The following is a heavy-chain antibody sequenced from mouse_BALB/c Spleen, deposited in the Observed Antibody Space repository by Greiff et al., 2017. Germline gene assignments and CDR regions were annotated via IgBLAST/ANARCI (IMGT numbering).Heavy chain of an antibody. J-gene: IGHJ2*01. CDR1: GYTFTSYW. V-gene: IGHV1-9*01. CDR3: AREGGNYEGGY. Sequence: QVQLQQPGAELVKPGASVKLSCKASGYTFTSYWMHWVKQRPGQGLEWIGEILPGSGSTNYNEKFKGKATFTADTSSNTAYMQLSSLTSEDSAVYYCAREGGNYEGGYWGQGTTLTVSS. D-gene: IGHD2-1*01. CDR2: ILPGSGST.